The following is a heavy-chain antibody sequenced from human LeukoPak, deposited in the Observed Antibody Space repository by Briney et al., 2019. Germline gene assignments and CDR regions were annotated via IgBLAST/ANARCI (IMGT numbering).Heavy chain of an antibody. D-gene: IGHD3-10*01. Sequence: RAGGSLRLSCSASQFTFSYYAMTWVRQAPGKGLEWVSGISSSGDYTYYADSVKGRFTISGDNSKNTLYLQLNSLRVEDTAVYYCAKEIYAYGSRGFDYWGQGTLVTVSS. CDR1: QFTFSYYA. CDR2: ISSSGDYT. CDR3: AKEIYAYGSRGFDY. V-gene: IGHV3-23*01. J-gene: IGHJ4*02.